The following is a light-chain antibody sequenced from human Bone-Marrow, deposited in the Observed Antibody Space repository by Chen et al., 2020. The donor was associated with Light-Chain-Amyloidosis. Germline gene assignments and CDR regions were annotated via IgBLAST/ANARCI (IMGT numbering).Light chain of an antibody. CDR3: QVWDRSSDRPV. J-gene: IGLJ3*02. Sequence: QSALTQPRSVSGSPGQSVTISCTGTSSDVGAYNYVSWYQQHPGKAPKLIIYDIRGRPSGVPDRFSCSKSGNTASLTISGLQAEDEADYYCQVWDRSSDRPVFGGGTKLTVL. CDR1: SSDVGAYNY. V-gene: IGLV2-11*01. CDR2: DIR.